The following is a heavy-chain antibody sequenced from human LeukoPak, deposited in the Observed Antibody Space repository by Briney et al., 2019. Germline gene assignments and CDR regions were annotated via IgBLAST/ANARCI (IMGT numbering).Heavy chain of an antibody. J-gene: IGHJ4*02. Sequence: LRLSCAASGFTFSSYAMSWVRQHPGKGLEWIGYIYYNGDTYYNPSLKSRASISLDTSKNRFSLNLRSVTAADTAVYYCARAPADSSGWYSYFDFWGQGARVTVSS. D-gene: IGHD6-19*01. V-gene: IGHV4-31*02. CDR2: IYYNGDT. CDR3: ARAPADSSGWYSYFDF. CDR1: GFTFSSYA.